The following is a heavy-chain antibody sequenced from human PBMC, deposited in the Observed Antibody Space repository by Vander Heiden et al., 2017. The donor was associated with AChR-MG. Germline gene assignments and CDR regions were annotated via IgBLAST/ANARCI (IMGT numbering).Heavy chain of an antibody. CDR3: AKTTRLRLGWFDP. J-gene: IGHJ5*02. Sequence: VQLLESGGGLVQPGGSLRLSCPASGFTFSSYAMSWVRQGPGKGLEWVSAISGSGGSTYYADAVKGRFTISRDNSKNTLYLQMKRMRAEDTAVYYCAKTTRLRLGWFDPWGQGTLVTVSS. CDR1: GFTFSSYA. V-gene: IGHV3-23*01. D-gene: IGHD3-9*01. CDR2: ISGSGGST.